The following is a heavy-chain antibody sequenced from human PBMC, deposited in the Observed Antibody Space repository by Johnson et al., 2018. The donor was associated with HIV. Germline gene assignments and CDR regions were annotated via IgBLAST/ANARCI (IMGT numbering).Heavy chain of an antibody. Sequence: QVQLVESGGTVVQPGRSLRLSCAASGFTVSSNYMSWVRQAPGKGLEWVAFIRYDGSNKYYADSVKGRFTISRDNSKNTLYLQMNSLRAEDTAVYYCAKVIGAAGLDAFDIWGQGTMVTVSS. D-gene: IGHD6-13*01. CDR2: IRYDGSNK. V-gene: IGHV3-30*02. CDR3: AKVIGAAGLDAFDI. CDR1: GFTVSSNY. J-gene: IGHJ3*02.